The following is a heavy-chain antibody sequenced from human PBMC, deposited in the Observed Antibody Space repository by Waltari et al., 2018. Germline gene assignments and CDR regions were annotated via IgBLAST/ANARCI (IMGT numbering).Heavy chain of an antibody. V-gene: IGHV4-61*02. J-gene: IGHJ5*02. CDR1: GGSISSGSYY. CDR3: AVARIAVQFDP. CDR2: IYTSGST. D-gene: IGHD6-19*01. Sequence: QVQLQESGPGLVKPSQTLSLTCTVSGGSISSGSYYWSWIRQPAGKGLEWIGRIYTSGSTNYNPSLKSRVTISVDTSKNQFSLKLSSVTAEDTAVYYCAVARIAVQFDPWGQGTLVTVSS.